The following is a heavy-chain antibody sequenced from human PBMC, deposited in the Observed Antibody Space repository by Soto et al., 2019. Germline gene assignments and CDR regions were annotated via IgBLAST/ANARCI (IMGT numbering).Heavy chain of an antibody. CDR1: GFTFSSYA. CDR3: ARQVTYTLLVFDY. Sequence: PGWSLRLSSAAPGFTFSSYAMSWVRQAPGKGLEWVSAISGSGGSTYYADSVKGRFTISRDNSKNTLYLQMNSLRAEDTAVYYCARQVTYTLLVFDYWGQGTLVTVSS. D-gene: IGHD2-2*02. J-gene: IGHJ4*02. CDR2: ISGSGGST. V-gene: IGHV3-23*01.